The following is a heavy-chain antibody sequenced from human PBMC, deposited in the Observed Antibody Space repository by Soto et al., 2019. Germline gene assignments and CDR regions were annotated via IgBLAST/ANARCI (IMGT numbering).Heavy chain of an antibody. CDR1: GFPLSTRGVA. Sequence: SGPTLVNPTQTLTLTCSFSGFPLSTRGVAVGWIRQPPGKALEWLTLIYWDDDKRFSPSLKSRLTITKDTSKNQVVLIITDMDSVDTAKFFCAHSLGQSPPDYWGRGNLVTVSS. CDR2: IYWDDDK. CDR3: AHSLGQSPPDY. D-gene: IGHD3-10*01. J-gene: IGHJ4*02. V-gene: IGHV2-5*02.